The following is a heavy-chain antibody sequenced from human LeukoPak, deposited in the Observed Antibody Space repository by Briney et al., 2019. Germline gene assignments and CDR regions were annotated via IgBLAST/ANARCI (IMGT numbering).Heavy chain of an antibody. Sequence: PGGSLRLSCAASGFTFSSYSMNWVRQAPGKGLEWVSSISSSSSYIYYADSVKGRFTISRDNAKNSLYLQMNSLRAEDTAVYYCARDPAYYYDSSGYSYYYYYMDVWGKGTTVTVSS. V-gene: IGHV3-21*01. D-gene: IGHD3-22*01. CDR3: ARDPAYYYDSSGYSYYYYYMDV. CDR1: GFTFSSYS. CDR2: ISSSSSYI. J-gene: IGHJ6*03.